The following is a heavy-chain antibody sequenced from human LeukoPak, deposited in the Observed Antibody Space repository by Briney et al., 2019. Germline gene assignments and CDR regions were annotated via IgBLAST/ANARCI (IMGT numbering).Heavy chain of an antibody. V-gene: IGHV3-7*01. D-gene: IGHD4-23*01. CDR2: IKQDGSEK. CDR3: AKDHDYGGKDAVDI. J-gene: IGHJ3*02. Sequence: RGSLRLSCAASGFTFSSYWMSWVRPAPGKGLEWVANIKQDGSEKYYVDSVKGRFTISRDNAKNSLYMQMNRLRAEDTAVYYCAKDHDYGGKDAVDIWGQGTMVTVSS. CDR1: GFTFSSYW.